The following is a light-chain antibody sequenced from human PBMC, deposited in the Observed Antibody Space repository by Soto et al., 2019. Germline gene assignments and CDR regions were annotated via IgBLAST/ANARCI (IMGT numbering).Light chain of an antibody. V-gene: IGKV1-5*03. Sequence: DIQMTQSPSTLSASVGDRVTITCRASQSISNWLAWYQQKPGRAPKLLIYKASSLESGVPSRFSGSGSGTEFTLTVSSLQPDDFATYYCQQYNSSPWTFGQGTKV. CDR2: KAS. CDR3: QQYNSSPWT. J-gene: IGKJ1*01. CDR1: QSISNW.